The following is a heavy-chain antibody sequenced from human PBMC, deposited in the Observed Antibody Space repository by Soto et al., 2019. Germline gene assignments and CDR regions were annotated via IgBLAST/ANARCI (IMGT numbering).Heavy chain of an antibody. J-gene: IGHJ4*02. CDR3: ARVTPDPGPGIAAARAFDY. V-gene: IGHV4-59*01. Sequence: SETLSLTCTVSGGSISSYYWSWIRQPPGKGLEWIGYIYYSGSTNYNPSLKSRVTISVDTSKNQFSLKLSSVTAADTAVYYCARVTPDPGPGIAAARAFDYWGQGTLVTVSS. CDR1: GGSISSYY. D-gene: IGHD6-13*01. CDR2: IYYSGST.